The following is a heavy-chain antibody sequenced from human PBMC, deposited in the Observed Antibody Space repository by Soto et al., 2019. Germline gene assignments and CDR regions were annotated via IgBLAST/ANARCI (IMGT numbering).Heavy chain of an antibody. J-gene: IGHJ4*02. D-gene: IGHD3-10*01. V-gene: IGHV3-30*18. CDR3: AKDGGGYYYGSGSYYKGYLFDY. CDR2: ISYDGSNK. CDR1: GFTFSSYG. Sequence: QVQLVESGGGVVQPGRSLRLSCAASGFTFSSYGMHWVRQAPGKGLEWVAVISYDGSNKYYADSVKGRFTISRDNSKNTLYLQMSSLRAEDTAVYYCAKDGGGYYYGSGSYYKGYLFDYWGQGTLVTVSS.